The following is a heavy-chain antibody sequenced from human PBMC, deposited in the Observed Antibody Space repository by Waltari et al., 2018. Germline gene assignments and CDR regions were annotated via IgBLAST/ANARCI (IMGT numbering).Heavy chain of an antibody. Sequence: EVQLVQSGAEVKKPGESLKISCKGSGYSFTSYWIGWVRQMPGKGLEWMGIIYPGDSDTRYSPSFQGQVTISADKSISTAYLQWSSLKASDTAMYYCARGGVYGSGSYPRFNWFDPWGQGTLVTVSS. CDR2: IYPGDSDT. V-gene: IGHV5-51*01. CDR3: ARGGVYGSGSYPRFNWFDP. CDR1: GYSFTSYW. D-gene: IGHD3-10*01. J-gene: IGHJ5*02.